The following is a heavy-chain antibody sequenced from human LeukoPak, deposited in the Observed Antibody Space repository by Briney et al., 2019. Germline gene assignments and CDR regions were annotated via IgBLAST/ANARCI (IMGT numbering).Heavy chain of an antibody. D-gene: IGHD3-22*01. Sequence: PGGSLRLSCAASGFTFSSYGMHWVRQAPGKGLEWVSSISSSSSYIYYADSVKGRFTISRDNAKNSLYLQMNSLRAEDTAVYYCAKVNYDSSGYSYFEYWGQGTLVTVSS. J-gene: IGHJ4*02. V-gene: IGHV3-21*04. CDR1: GFTFSSYG. CDR3: AKVNYDSSGYSYFEY. CDR2: ISSSSSYI.